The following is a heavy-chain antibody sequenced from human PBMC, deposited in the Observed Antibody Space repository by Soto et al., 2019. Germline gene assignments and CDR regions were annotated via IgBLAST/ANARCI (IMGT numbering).Heavy chain of an antibody. D-gene: IGHD1-26*01. CDR3: VRDDVGVGIDY. V-gene: IGHV3-74*03. CDR1: GFTFSSYW. J-gene: IGHJ4*02. Sequence: EVQLVESGGGLVQPGGSLRLSCAASGFTFSSYWMHWVRQVPGKGLVWVSHIDSDGNSTTYADSVKGRFTISRDNAQNTVYLQMNSLRADDTAVYYCVRDDVGVGIDYWGLGTLVTVSS. CDR2: IDSDGNST.